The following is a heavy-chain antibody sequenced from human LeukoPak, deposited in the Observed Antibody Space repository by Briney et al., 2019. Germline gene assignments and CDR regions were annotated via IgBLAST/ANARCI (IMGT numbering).Heavy chain of an antibody. CDR1: GGSISSYY. D-gene: IGHD5-18*01. Sequence: SETLSLTCTVSGGSISSYYWSWIRQPAGKGLEWIGRIYTSGSTNYNPSLKSRVTMSVDTSKNQFSLKLSSVTAADTAVYYCAALGTEDTAMVGRHAFDIWGQGTMVTVSS. J-gene: IGHJ3*02. CDR3: AALGTEDTAMVGRHAFDI. CDR2: IYTSGST. V-gene: IGHV4-4*07.